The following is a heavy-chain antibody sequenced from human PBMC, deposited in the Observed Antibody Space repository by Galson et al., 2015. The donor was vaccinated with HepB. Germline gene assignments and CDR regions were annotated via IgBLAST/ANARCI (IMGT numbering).Heavy chain of an antibody. D-gene: IGHD2-2*01. Sequence: SLRLSCATAGFTFTKYGMHWVRQAPGKGLEWAALIWSDGSDKKYADFVKGRFTISRDNSKNTVSLQMDSLRAEDTAVYYCARDRTYCGSPSCSRMGPNYWGQGTLVTVSS. J-gene: IGHJ4*02. CDR1: GFTFTKYG. CDR2: IWSDGSDK. V-gene: IGHV3-33*01. CDR3: ARDRTYCGSPSCSRMGPNY.